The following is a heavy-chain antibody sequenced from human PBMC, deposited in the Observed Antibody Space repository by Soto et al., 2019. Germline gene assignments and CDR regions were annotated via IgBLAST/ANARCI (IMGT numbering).Heavy chain of an antibody. CDR2: VYHSGAT. V-gene: IGHV4-30-2*01. CDR1: GGSISTSDYT. CDR3: VRERTIFGVAPGGGVDV. Sequence: QLQLQESGSGLIKPSQTLSLTCAVSGGSISTSDYTWSWIRQPPGRGLEWIGSVYHSGATHYMPSLKNRLTMSLDKYKNQCSLDLTSVTAADTAVYYCVRERTIFGVAPGGGVDVWGQGTTVPVSS. D-gene: IGHD3-3*01. J-gene: IGHJ6*02.